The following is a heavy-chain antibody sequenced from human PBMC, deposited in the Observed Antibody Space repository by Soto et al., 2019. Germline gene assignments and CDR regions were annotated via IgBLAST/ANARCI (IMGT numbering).Heavy chain of an antibody. V-gene: IGHV3-30-3*01. CDR1: GFTFSSYA. J-gene: IGHJ4*02. CDR2: ISYDGSNK. D-gene: IGHD1-26*01. CDR3: ARDILPRTGGATAY. Sequence: QVQLVESGGGVVQPGRSLRLSCAASGFTFSSYAMHWVRQAPGKGLEWVAVISYDGSNKYYADSVKGRFTISRDNSKNTLYLQMNSLRAEDTAVYYCARDILPRTGGATAYWGQGTLVTVSS.